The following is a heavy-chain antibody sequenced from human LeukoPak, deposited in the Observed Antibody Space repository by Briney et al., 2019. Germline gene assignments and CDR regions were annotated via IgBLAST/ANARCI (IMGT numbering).Heavy chain of an antibody. V-gene: IGHV3-21*01. D-gene: IGHD3-10*01. Sequence: PGGSLRLSCAASGFTFSSYSMNWVRQAPGKGLEWVSSISSSSTYIYYADSVKGRFTISRDNAKNSLYLQVNGLRAEDTAVYYCATYGSGSYYYFDYWGQGTLVTVSS. J-gene: IGHJ4*02. CDR3: ATYGSGSYYYFDY. CDR1: GFTFSSYS. CDR2: ISSSSTYI.